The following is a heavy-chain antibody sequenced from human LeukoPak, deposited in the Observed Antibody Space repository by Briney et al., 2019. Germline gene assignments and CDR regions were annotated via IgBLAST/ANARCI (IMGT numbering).Heavy chain of an antibody. Sequence: GGSLRLSCAASGYRFSPYWMSWVRQAPGKGLEWVANIKQDGSEKYYVDSVKGRFTISRDNAKNSLYLQMNSLRAEDTAVYYCARGDYYDSSGYVDYWGQGTLVTVSS. D-gene: IGHD3-22*01. CDR1: GYRFSPYW. CDR2: IKQDGSEK. J-gene: IGHJ4*02. CDR3: ARGDYYDSSGYVDY. V-gene: IGHV3-7*03.